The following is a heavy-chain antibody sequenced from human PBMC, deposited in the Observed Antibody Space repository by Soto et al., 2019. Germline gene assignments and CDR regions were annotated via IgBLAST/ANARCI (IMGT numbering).Heavy chain of an antibody. CDR1: GGSISSSSYY. D-gene: IGHD2-21*02. CDR2: MYNSGST. Sequence: SETLSLTCTVSGGSISSSSYYWGRIRQPPGKGLEWIGYMYNSGSTVYNPSFKSRVTISVDTSKSQFSLRLNSVTAADTAVYYCARDLWGYCGTDCYPLDVWGQGTTVTVSS. CDR3: ARDLWGYCGTDCYPLDV. V-gene: IGHV4-61*01. J-gene: IGHJ6*02.